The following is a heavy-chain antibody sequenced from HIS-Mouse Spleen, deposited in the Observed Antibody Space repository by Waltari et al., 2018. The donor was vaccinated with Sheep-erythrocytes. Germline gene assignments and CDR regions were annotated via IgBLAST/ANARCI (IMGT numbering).Heavy chain of an antibody. J-gene: IGHJ4*02. CDR3: ARAGYSGEYYFDY. V-gene: IGHV3-21*01. CDR2: LSSSSSYI. Sequence: EVQLVESGGGLVKPGGSLRLSCAASGFTFSSYSMNWVRQAPGKGMEWVSSLSSSSSYIYYADSVKGRFTISRDNAKNSLYLQMNSLRAGDTAVYYCARAGYSGEYYFDYWGQGTLVTVSS. D-gene: IGHD5-12*01. CDR1: GFTFSSYS.